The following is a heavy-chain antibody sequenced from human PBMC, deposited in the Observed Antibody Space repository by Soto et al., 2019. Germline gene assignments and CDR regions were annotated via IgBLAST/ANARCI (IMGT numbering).Heavy chain of an antibody. CDR1: GFTFSGYG. D-gene: IGHD4-17*01. V-gene: IGHV3-33*01. CDR3: ASGPYIYGDYGYDY. CDR2: IWYDGSNK. Sequence: QVQLVESGGGVVQPGRSLRLSCAASGFTFSGYGMHWVRQAPGKGLEWVAVIWYDGSNKYYADSVKGRFTISRDNSKNTLYLQMKSLRAEDTAVYYCASGPYIYGDYGYDYWGQGTLVTVAS. J-gene: IGHJ4*02.